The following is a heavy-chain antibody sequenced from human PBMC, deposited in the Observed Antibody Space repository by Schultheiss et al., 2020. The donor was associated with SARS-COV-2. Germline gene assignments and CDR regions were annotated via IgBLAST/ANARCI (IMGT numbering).Heavy chain of an antibody. CDR2: ISYDGSNK. J-gene: IGHJ4*02. Sequence: GGSLRLSCAASGFTFSDYYMSWIRQAPGKGLEWVAVISYDGSNKYYADSVKGRFTSSRDNAKNSLYLQMNSLTDEDTAVYYCARDPYWGQGTLVTVSS. CDR3: ARDPY. CDR1: GFTFSDYY. V-gene: IGHV3-30-3*01.